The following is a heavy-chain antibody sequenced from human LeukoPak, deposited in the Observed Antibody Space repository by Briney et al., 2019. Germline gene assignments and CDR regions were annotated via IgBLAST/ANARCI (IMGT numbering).Heavy chain of an antibody. J-gene: IGHJ4*02. CDR3: VRTEVSSGSEDY. CDR2: IYYSGST. CDR1: GGSIISSAYY. Sequence: PSQTLSLTCTVSGGSIISSAYYWSWIRQPPGKRLEWIGYIYYSGSTYYNPSLKSRVTISLDTSKNQFSLKLSSVTAADTAVYYCVRTEVSSGSEDYWGQGTLVTVSS. V-gene: IGHV4-30-4*08. D-gene: IGHD6-19*01.